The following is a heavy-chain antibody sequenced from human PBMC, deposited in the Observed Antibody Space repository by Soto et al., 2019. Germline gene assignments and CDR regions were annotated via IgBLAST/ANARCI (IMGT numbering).Heavy chain of an antibody. V-gene: IGHV1-46*01. Sequence: ASVKVSCKASGYTFTSYYMHWVRQAPGQGLEWMGIINPSGGSTSYAQKFQGRVTMTRDTSTSTVYMELSSLRSEDTAVYYCARGGRDFWSGYYTKSYDYWGQGTLVTVSS. CDR1: GYTFTSYY. D-gene: IGHD3-3*01. J-gene: IGHJ4*02. CDR3: ARGGRDFWSGYYTKSYDY. CDR2: INPSGGST.